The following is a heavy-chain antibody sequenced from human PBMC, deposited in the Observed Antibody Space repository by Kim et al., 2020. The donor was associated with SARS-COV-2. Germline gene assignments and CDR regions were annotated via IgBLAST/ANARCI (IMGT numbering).Heavy chain of an antibody. CDR2: IYYSGNT. V-gene: IGHV4-39*01. CDR1: GGSISSSSYY. Sequence: SETLSLTCTVSGGSISSSSYYWGWIRQPPGKGLEWIGSIYYSGNTYYNPSLKSRVTTFVDTSKNQFSLNLRSVTAADTAVYYCARMATHWYFDLWGRGTL. J-gene: IGHJ2*01. CDR3: ARMATHWYFDL.